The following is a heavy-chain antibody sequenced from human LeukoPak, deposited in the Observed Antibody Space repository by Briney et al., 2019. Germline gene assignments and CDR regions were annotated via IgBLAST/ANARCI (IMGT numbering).Heavy chain of an antibody. Sequence: GASVKVFCKASGYTFTGYYMHWVRQAPGQGLEWMGWISPNSGGTNYAQKFQGRVTMTRDTSISTAYMELSRLRSDDTAVYYCARSPGSYSPFDYWGQGTLVTVSS. D-gene: IGHD1-26*01. CDR3: ARSPGSYSPFDY. J-gene: IGHJ4*02. CDR2: ISPNSGGT. V-gene: IGHV1-2*02. CDR1: GYTFTGYY.